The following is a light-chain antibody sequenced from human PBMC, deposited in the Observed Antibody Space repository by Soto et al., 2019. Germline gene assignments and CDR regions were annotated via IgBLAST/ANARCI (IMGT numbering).Light chain of an antibody. CDR3: QHYNNWPQT. J-gene: IGKJ2*01. CDR2: DAS. V-gene: IGKV3-15*01. CDR1: QSVSSD. Sequence: EIVMTQSPAILSLSPGERATLSCRASQSVSSDLAWYQHKPGQSPRLLISDASTRATGIPARFSGSGSGTEFTLTISSLQSEDFAVYYCQHYNNWPQTFGQGTKLEIK.